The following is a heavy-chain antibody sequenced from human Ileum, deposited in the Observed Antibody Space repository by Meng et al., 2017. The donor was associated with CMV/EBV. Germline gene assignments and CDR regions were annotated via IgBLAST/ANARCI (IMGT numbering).Heavy chain of an antibody. CDR3: ARASRSITIFGVVQTGFDP. J-gene: IGHJ5*02. D-gene: IGHD3-3*01. CDR2: IYYSGST. V-gene: IGHV4-61*08. Sequence: GSGGYYWSWIRQPPGKGLEWIGYIYYSGSTNYNPSLKSRVTISVDTSKNQFSLKLSSVTAADTAVYYCARASRSITIFGVVQTGFDPWGQGTLVTVSS. CDR1: GSGGYY.